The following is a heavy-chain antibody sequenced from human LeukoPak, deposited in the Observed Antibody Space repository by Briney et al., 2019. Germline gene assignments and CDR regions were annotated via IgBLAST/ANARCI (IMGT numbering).Heavy chain of an antibody. V-gene: IGHV4-34*01. CDR3: ASSTPWIQLWYGRDY. CDR2: INHSGST. CDR1: GGSFSGYY. J-gene: IGHJ4*02. Sequence: SETLSLTCAVYGGSFSGYYWSWIRQPPGKGLEWIGEINHSGSTNYNPSLKSRATISVDTSKNQFSLKLSSVTAADTAVYYCASSTPWIQLWYGRDYWGQGTLVTVSS. D-gene: IGHD5-18*01.